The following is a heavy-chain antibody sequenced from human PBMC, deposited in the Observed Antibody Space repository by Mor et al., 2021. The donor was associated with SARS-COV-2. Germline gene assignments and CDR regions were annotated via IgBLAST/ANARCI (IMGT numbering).Heavy chain of an antibody. D-gene: IGHD6-6*01. CDR3: ARGGKSIAARRGTPPDV. J-gene: IGHJ6*02. Sequence: NYNPSLKSRVTISVDTSKNQFSLKLSSVTAADTAVYYCARGGKSIAARRGTPPDVWGQGTTVTVSS. V-gene: IGHV4-34*01.